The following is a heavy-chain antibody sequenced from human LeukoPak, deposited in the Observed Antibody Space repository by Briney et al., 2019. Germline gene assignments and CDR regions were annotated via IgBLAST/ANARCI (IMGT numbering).Heavy chain of an antibody. CDR3: TRDLGVDTTMIFFDY. CDR1: GYTFTSFG. D-gene: IGHD5-18*01. CDR2: ISAYNGNT. J-gene: IGHJ4*02. Sequence: ASVKVSCKASGYTFTSFGISWVRQAPGQGLEWMGWISAYNGNTNYAQKLQGRVTMTTDTSTSTAYMEIRSLRSDDTAVYYCTRDLGVDTTMIFFDYWGQGSLVTVSS. V-gene: IGHV1-18*01.